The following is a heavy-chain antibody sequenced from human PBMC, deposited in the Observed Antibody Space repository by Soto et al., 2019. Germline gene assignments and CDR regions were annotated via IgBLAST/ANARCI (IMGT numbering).Heavy chain of an antibody. Sequence: QVQLQGSGPGQVKPSETLSLTYTVSGDSISDYFYWSWIRQPAGKGLEWFGRIYTDGTTKYNPSLKSRVTLSLDKSKNQCSLRLSSVTAADTAVYYFAREVRGGFTGIFDQWGRGSRVTVSS. V-gene: IGHV4-4*07. D-gene: IGHD2-15*01. CDR3: AREVRGGFTGIFDQ. CDR1: GDSISDYFY. CDR2: IYTDGTT. J-gene: IGHJ4*02.